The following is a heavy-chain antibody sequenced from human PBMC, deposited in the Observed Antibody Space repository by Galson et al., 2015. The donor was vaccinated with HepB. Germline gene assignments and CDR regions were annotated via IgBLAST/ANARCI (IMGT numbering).Heavy chain of an antibody. V-gene: IGHV1-69*04. J-gene: IGHJ4*02. D-gene: IGHD3-22*01. CDR1: GGTFSSYP. Sequence: SVKVSCKASGGTFSSYPINWVRQAPGQGLEWMGRIIPILGLANYAQKFQGRVTITADKSTSTAYMELSSLRSEDTAVYYCARDMYYYDSSGYYYPEYYFDYWGQGTLVTVSS. CDR3: ARDMYYYDSSGYYYPEYYFDY. CDR2: IIPILGLA.